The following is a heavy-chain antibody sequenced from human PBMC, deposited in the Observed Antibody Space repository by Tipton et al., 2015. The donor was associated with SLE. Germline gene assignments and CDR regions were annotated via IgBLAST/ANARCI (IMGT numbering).Heavy chain of an antibody. J-gene: IGHJ4*02. CDR1: GVSISSYY. D-gene: IGHD3-22*01. CDR2: IFTSGST. CDR3: ARVPRTFYYDYSGHFDY. V-gene: IGHV4-4*07. Sequence: TLSLTCNVSGVSISSYYWSWTRQPAGKGLGWIGRIFTSGSTNYNPSLKSRVTMSVDTSKNQFSLKLSSVTAADTAVYYCARVPRTFYYDYSGHFDYWGPGTLVTVSS.